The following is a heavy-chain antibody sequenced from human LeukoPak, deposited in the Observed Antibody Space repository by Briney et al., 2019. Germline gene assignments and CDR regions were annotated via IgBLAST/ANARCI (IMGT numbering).Heavy chain of an antibody. V-gene: IGHV1-2*02. D-gene: IGHD2-15*01. CDR1: GYTFTGYY. Sequence: GASVKVSCKTSGYTFTGYYMHWVRQAPGQGLEWMGWINPNSGGTNYAQKFQGRVTMTRDTSISTAYMELSRLRSDDTAVYYCARGSGGSPDAFDIWGQGTMVTVSS. CDR2: INPNSGGT. J-gene: IGHJ3*02. CDR3: ARGSGGSPDAFDI.